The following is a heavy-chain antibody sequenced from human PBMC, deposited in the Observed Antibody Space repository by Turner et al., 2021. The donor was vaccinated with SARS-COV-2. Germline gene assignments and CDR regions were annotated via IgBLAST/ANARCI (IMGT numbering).Heavy chain of an antibody. CDR3: ARGRDDYIWGSPTPTYYFDY. V-gene: IGHV4-34*01. J-gene: IGHJ4*02. CDR1: GGSFSGYY. Sequence: QVQLQQWVAGLLTTSETLSHTRDDYGGSFSGYYLSFIRQPTGKGLESIGELNRSGNTNYNPSRQIRVITSLDTSKNHFSLKLTSVTAADTAFYYCARGRDDYIWGSPTPTYYFDYWGQGTLLTVSS. CDR2: LNRSGNT. D-gene: IGHD3-16*01.